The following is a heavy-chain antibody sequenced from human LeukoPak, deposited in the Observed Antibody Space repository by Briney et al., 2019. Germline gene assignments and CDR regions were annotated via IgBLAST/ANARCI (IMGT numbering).Heavy chain of an antibody. D-gene: IGHD1-26*01. CDR1: GYTLTELS. J-gene: IGHJ3*02. V-gene: IGHV1-24*01. CDR3: ARGSGSYYGNDAFDI. Sequence: ASVKVSCKVSGYTLTELSMHWVRQAPGKGREWMGGFDPEDGETIYAQKFQGRVTMTEDTSTDTAYMELSSLRSEDTAVYYCARGSGSYYGNDAFDIWGQGTMVTVSS. CDR2: FDPEDGET.